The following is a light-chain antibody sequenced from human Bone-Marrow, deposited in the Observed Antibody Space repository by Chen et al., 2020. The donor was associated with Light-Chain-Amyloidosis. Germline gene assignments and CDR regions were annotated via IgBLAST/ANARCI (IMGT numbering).Light chain of an antibody. CDR2: RDT. V-gene: IGLV3-25*03. CDR3: QSADSSGTYEVI. J-gene: IGLJ2*01. Sequence: SYELTQPPSVSVSPGQTARITCSGDDLPTKYAYWYQQKPGQAPVLVIHRDTERPSGTSERFSGSSSGTTATLTISGVQAEDEADYHWQSADSSGTYEVIFGGGTKLTDL. CDR1: DLPTKY.